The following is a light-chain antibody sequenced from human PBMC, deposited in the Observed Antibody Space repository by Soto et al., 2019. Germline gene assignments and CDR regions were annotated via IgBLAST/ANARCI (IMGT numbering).Light chain of an antibody. J-gene: IGKJ1*01. CDR1: HGISTY. Sequence: IQMTQSPSSLSASLGDRVTITCRASHGISTYLNWYQQKPGKAPKLLIYAASSLQSGVPSRFSGSGSETDFTLTVSSLQPEDFASYSCQQSYSTTWTFGQGTNVDIK. V-gene: IGKV1-39*01. CDR2: AAS. CDR3: QQSYSTTWT.